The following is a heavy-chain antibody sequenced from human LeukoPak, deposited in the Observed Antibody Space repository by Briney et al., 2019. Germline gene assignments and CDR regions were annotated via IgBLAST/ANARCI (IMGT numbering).Heavy chain of an antibody. Sequence: SETLSLTCAVYGGPFSGYYWSWIRQTPGKGLEWIGEINHSGSTNYNPSLKSRVTISVDTSKNQFSLKLSSVTAADTAVYYCARVGYDFWSGFRDYWGQGTLVTVSS. J-gene: IGHJ4*02. CDR2: INHSGST. V-gene: IGHV4-34*01. CDR1: GGPFSGYY. CDR3: ARVGYDFWSGFRDY. D-gene: IGHD3-3*01.